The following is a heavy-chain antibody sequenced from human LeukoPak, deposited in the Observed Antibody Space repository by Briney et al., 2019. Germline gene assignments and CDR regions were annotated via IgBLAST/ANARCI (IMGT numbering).Heavy chain of an antibody. D-gene: IGHD6-19*01. CDR1: GFTFSSYA. CDR2: ISGSGGST. V-gene: IGHV3-23*01. Sequence: PGGSLRLSCAASGFTFSSYAMSWVRQAPGKGLEWVSAISGSGGSTYYADSVKGRFTISRDNSMNTLYLQMNSLRAEDTAVYYCAKNPGPGGRQWPRNGYYYMDVWGKGTTVTVSS. CDR3: AKNPGPGGRQWPRNGYYYMDV. J-gene: IGHJ6*03.